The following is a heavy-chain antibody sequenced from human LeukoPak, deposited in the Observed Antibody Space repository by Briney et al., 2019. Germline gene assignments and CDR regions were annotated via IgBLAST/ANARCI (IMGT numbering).Heavy chain of an antibody. CDR3: ARHHSNTYYAFFQY. D-gene: IGHD1-26*01. J-gene: IGHJ1*01. CDR1: GGSISGSSYY. Sequence: PSETLSLTCTVSGGSISGSSYYWGWIRQPPGKGLEWIGSIYYSGSTYYNPSLKSRVTISVDTSKNQFSLKLFAVAAADTAMYYCARHHSNTYYAFFQYWGQGTLLTVSS. CDR2: IYYSGST. V-gene: IGHV4-39*01.